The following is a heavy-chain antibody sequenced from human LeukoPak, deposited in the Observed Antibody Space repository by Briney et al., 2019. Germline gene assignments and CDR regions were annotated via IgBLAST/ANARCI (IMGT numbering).Heavy chain of an antibody. CDR1: GFTFSSYE. CDR3: ARSGRGLLDAFDI. J-gene: IGHJ3*02. Sequence: GGSLRLSCAASGFTFSSYEMNWVRQAPGKGLEWVAVISYDGSNKYYADSVKGRFTISRDNSKNTLYLQMNSLRAEDTAVYYCARSGRGLLDAFDIWGQGTMVTISS. D-gene: IGHD2-15*01. CDR2: ISYDGSNK. V-gene: IGHV3-30-3*01.